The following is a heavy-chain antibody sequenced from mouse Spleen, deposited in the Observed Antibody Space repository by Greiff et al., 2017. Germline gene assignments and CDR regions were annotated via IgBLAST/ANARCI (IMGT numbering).Heavy chain of an antibody. Sequence: QVQLQQPGAELVRPGASVKLSCKASGYTFTSYWINWVKQRPGQGLEWIGNIYPSDSYTNYNQKFKDKATLTVDKSSSTAYMQLSSPTSEDSAVYYCTRGKYDGYYEDYAMDYWGQGTSVTVSS. CDR3: TRGKYDGYYEDYAMDY. J-gene: IGHJ4*01. CDR1: GYTFTSYW. V-gene: IGHV1-69*02. CDR2: IYPSDSYT. D-gene: IGHD2-3*01.